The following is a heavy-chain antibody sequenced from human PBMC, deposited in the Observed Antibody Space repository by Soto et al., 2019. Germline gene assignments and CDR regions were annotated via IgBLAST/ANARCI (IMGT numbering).Heavy chain of an antibody. D-gene: IGHD5-12*01. CDR1: GDSVSSNG. J-gene: IGHJ4*02. CDR3: TRGWLRQRLEY. V-gene: IGHV6-1*01. CDR2: TYYSSKCYN. Sequence: PSQTLSLTCAISGDSVSSNGWNWIRQSPSRGLEWLGRTYYSSKCYNDYAVSVKSRITINPATSKNQFSLQLNSVTPEDTAVYYCTRGWLRQRLEYWGQGTLVTVSS.